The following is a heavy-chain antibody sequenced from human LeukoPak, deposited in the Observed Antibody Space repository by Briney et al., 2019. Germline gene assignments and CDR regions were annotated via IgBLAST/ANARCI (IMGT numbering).Heavy chain of an antibody. Sequence: GASVKVSCKASGYTFTGYYMHWVRQAPGQGLEWMGWINPNSGGTNYAQKFQERVTITRDMSTSTAYMELSSLRSEDTAVYYCAAVGVRYSGSYSGWYFDLWGRGTLVTVSS. D-gene: IGHD1-26*01. V-gene: IGHV1-2*02. CDR2: INPNSGGT. CDR3: AAVGVRYSGSYSGWYFDL. J-gene: IGHJ2*01. CDR1: GYTFTGYY.